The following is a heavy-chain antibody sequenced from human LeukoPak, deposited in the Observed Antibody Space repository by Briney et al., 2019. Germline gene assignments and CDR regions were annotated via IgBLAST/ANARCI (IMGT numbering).Heavy chain of an antibody. J-gene: IGHJ4*02. D-gene: IGHD5-12*01. CDR1: GGSSSGYY. V-gene: IGHV4-34*01. Sequence: SETLSLTCAVYGGSSSGYYWSWIRQPPGKGLEWIGEINHSGSTNYNPSLKSRVTISVDTSKNQFSLKLSSVTAADTAVYYCARRGRWLRYFDYWGQGTLVTVSS. CDR3: ARRGRWLRYFDY. CDR2: INHSGST.